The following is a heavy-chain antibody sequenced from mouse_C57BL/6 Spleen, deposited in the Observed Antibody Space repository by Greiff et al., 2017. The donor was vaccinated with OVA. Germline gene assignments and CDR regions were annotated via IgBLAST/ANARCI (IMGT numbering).Heavy chain of an antibody. CDR1: GYTFTSYW. V-gene: IGHV1-64*01. J-gene: IGHJ2*01. CDR3: ATYDYDRYYFDY. Sequence: QVQLQQPGAELVKPGASVKLSCKASGYTFTSYWMHWVKQRPGQGLEWIGMIHPNSGSTNYNEKFKSKATLTVDKSSSTAYMQLSSLTSEDSAVYYCATYDYDRYYFDYWGQGTTLTVSS. CDR2: IHPNSGST. D-gene: IGHD2-4*01.